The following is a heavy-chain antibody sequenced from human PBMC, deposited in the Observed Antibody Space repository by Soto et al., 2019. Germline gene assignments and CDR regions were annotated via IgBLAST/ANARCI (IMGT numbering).Heavy chain of an antibody. CDR3: ARAHYYDNTGPPPV. D-gene: IGHD3-22*01. Sequence: PGGSLRLSCVASGFTFSTFEMNWVRQAPGKGLEWVSYISSSGSPIYYAESVKGRFTISRDNAKNSLFLQMDSLRAEDTAVYYCARAHYYDNTGPPPVRGQGTLVTVSS. CDR2: ISSSGSPI. J-gene: IGHJ4*02. V-gene: IGHV3-48*03. CDR1: GFTFSTFE.